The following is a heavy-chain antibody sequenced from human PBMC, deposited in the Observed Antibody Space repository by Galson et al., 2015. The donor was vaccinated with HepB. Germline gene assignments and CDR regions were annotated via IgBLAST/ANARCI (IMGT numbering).Heavy chain of an antibody. J-gene: IGHJ6*02. D-gene: IGHD6-19*01. CDR2: IGPSDSYT. CDR1: GYIFTNYG. Sequence: QSGAEVKKSGESLRISCKGSGYIFTNYGINWVRQMPGKGLEWMGRIGPSDSYTNYSPSFQGHVTISADKSISTAYLQWSSLKASDTAMYYCAREAKPQHSSGCEYGMDGWCQGTTVTVSS. V-gene: IGHV5-10-1*01. CDR3: AREAKPQHSSGCEYGMDG.